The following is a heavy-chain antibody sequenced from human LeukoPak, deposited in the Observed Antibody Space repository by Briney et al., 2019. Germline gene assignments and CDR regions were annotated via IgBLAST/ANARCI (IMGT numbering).Heavy chain of an antibody. V-gene: IGHV4-39*01. CDR2: IYYSGST. CDR1: GGSISSSSYY. CDR3: ARLYYDFWSGYYVGAVDY. D-gene: IGHD3-3*01. Sequence: PSETLSLTCTVSGGSISSSSYYWGWIRQPPGKGLEWIGSIYYSGSTYYNPSLKSRVTISVDTSKNQFSLKLSSVTAADTAVYYCARLYYDFWSGYYVGAVDYWGQGTLVTVSS. J-gene: IGHJ4*02.